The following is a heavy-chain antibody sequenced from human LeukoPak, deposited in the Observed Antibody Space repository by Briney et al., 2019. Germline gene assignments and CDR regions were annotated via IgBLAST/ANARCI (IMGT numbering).Heavy chain of an antibody. D-gene: IGHD1-1*01. CDR3: ARSRVGTTSGHYYYMDV. CDR2: FHNSRTT. CDR1: GGSISGYS. Sequence: SETLSLTCTVSGGSISGYSWTWIRQPPGQGLEWIGHFHNSRTTSYNPSLTGRVTISVDTAMDQISLKMTSVTAADTAIYYCARSRVGTTSGHYYYMDVWGKGTTVIVSS. J-gene: IGHJ6*03. V-gene: IGHV4-59*12.